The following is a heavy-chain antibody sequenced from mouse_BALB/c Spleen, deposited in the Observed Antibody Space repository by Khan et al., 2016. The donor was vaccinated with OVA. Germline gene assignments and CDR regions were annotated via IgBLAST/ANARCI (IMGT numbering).Heavy chain of an antibody. Sequence: QVQLKESGPELVKPGASVKMSCKAPGYTFTDYVISWVKRRTGQGLEWIGEIYPGSDSGYYNEKFKGKATLTADKSSNTAYMQLSSLTSEDSAVYFCTRGGVGNYVQYFDVWGAGTTVTVSS. V-gene: IGHV1-77*01. CDR1: GYTFTDYV. CDR3: TRGGVGNYVQYFDV. D-gene: IGHD2-1*01. CDR2: IYPGSDSG. J-gene: IGHJ1*01.